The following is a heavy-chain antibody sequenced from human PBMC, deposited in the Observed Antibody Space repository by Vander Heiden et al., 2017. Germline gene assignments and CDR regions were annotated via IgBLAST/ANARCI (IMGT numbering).Heavy chain of an antibody. CDR2: ISWNSGSI. D-gene: IGHD3-22*01. J-gene: IGHJ4*02. CDR3: AKDGAYDSSGSLDH. Sequence: EVQLVESGGVLVQPGRSLRLSCAASGFTFDDYGMHWVRQAPGKGLEWVSGISWNSGSIGYADSVRGRFTISRDNAKNSLYLRMNSLRTEDTALNYCAKDGAYDSSGSLDHWGQGTLVTVSS. CDR1: GFTFDDYG. V-gene: IGHV3-9*01.